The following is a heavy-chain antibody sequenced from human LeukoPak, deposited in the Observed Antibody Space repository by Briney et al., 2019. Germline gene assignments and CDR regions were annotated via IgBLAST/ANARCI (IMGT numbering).Heavy chain of an antibody. V-gene: IGHV3-21*01. J-gene: IGHJ4*02. CDR1: GFTFSSYS. CDR2: ISSSSSYI. Sequence: KSGGSLRLSCAASGFTFSSYSMNWVRQAPGKGLEWVSSISSSSSYIYYADSVKGRFTISRDNAKNSLYLQMNSLRAEDTAVYYCARGVEMAANFDCWGQGTLVTVSS. CDR3: ARGVEMAANFDC. D-gene: IGHD5-24*01.